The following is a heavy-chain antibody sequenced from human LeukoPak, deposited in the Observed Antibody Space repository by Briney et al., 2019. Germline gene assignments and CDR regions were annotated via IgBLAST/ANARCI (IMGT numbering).Heavy chain of an antibody. CDR2: IYHTGST. CDR1: GYSISSGYY. D-gene: IGHD5-18*01. V-gene: IGHV4-38-2*02. Sequence: SENLSLNCAVSGYSISSGYYWGWVRQPPRKGLGWIGSIYHTGSTYYNPSLKSRVTISVDTSKNQFSLKLSSVTAADTAVYYCARDRDTAMAPYYFDYWGQGTLVTVSS. J-gene: IGHJ4*02. CDR3: ARDRDTAMAPYYFDY.